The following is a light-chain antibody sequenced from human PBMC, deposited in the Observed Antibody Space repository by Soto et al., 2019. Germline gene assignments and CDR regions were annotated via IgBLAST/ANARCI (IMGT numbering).Light chain of an antibody. CDR2: EVN. V-gene: IGLV2-8*01. CDR1: SSDVGGCKF. Sequence: QSALTQPPSASGSPGQSVTISCTGTSSDVGGCKFVSWYQQYPGKAPQLIIYEVNKRPSGVPDRFSGSKSGNTASLTVSGRQAEDAADYYCSSCAGSNNPYVFGTGTKVTVL. J-gene: IGLJ1*01. CDR3: SSCAGSNNPYV.